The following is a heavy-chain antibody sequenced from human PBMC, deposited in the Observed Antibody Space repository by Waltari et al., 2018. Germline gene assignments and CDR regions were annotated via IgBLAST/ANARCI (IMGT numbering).Heavy chain of an antibody. CDR2: SHAHDGNT. CDR3: ATAVGGNMEFDS. Sequence: QVHLVQSGAEVKKPGASVKVSCKASAYTFSTYGITWVRQAPGQGLEWVGWSHAHDGNTNSPQNIQGRLTLTTDTSTYTAYMELSSLTSDDTAVYYCATAVGGNMEFDSWGHGTLVTVSA. CDR1: AYTFSTYG. D-gene: IGHD6-19*01. V-gene: IGHV1-18*01. J-gene: IGHJ5*01.